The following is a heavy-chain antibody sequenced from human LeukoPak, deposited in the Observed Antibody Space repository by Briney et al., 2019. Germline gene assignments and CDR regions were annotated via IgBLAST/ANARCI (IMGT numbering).Heavy chain of an antibody. CDR1: GVSTDSFY. CDR2: IYYSGTT. CDR3: ARVYGNYYYMDV. Sequence: PSETLSLTCFVSGVSTDSFYWSWIRQPPGKGLEWIGYIYYSGTTNYNPSLKSRVTISLDKSRNQFSLKLDSVTAADTAMYFCARVYGNYYYMDVWGKGTTVTVSS. V-gene: IGHV4-59*01. J-gene: IGHJ6*03. D-gene: IGHD4-17*01.